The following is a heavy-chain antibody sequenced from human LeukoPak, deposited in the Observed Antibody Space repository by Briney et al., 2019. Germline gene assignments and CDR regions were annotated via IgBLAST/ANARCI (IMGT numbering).Heavy chain of an antibody. D-gene: IGHD3-10*01. CDR3: ARDLGLLWFGETEYYYYYYMDV. CDR2: IYYSGST. Sequence: LRLSCAASGFTFSSYEMNWVRQPPGKGLEWIGSIYYSGSTNYNPSLKSRVTISVDTSKNQFSLKLSSVTAADTAVYYCARDLGLLWFGETEYYYYYYMDVWGKGTTVTISS. CDR1: GFTFSSYE. J-gene: IGHJ6*03. V-gene: IGHV4-59*12.